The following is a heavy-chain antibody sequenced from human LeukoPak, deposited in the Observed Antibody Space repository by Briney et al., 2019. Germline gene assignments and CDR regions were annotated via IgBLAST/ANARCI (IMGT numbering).Heavy chain of an antibody. Sequence: GESLRLSCAVSVFTFGILWVSWVRQSPGRGLEWVANIKEDGSDKYYVDSVKGRFTISRDNARTSLYLQMNSLRAEDTAVYYCARDYRARLDYWGQGTLVTVSS. CDR1: VFTFGILW. CDR2: IKEDGSDK. V-gene: IGHV3-7*01. J-gene: IGHJ4*02. CDR3: ARDYRARLDY.